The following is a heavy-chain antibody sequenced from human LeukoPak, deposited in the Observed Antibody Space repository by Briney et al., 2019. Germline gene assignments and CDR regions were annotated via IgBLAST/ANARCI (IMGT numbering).Heavy chain of an antibody. V-gene: IGHV1-2*02. CDR3: ARDRSGKGAFDI. Sequence: ASVKVSCKASGYTFTAYYIHWVRQAPGQGLEWMGWINPNTGGTNFAQRFQGRVTMTRDTSINTAYMELSSLRSDDTAMYYCARDRSGKGAFDIWGQGTMVTVSS. J-gene: IGHJ3*02. CDR2: INPNTGGT. CDR1: GYTFTAYY. D-gene: IGHD1-26*01.